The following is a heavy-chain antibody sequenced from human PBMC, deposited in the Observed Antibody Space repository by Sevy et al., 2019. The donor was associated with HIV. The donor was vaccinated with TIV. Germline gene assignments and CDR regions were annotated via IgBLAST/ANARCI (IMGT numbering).Heavy chain of an antibody. CDR2: ISASGTT. V-gene: IGHV4-61*02. CDR3: VKEHFDWLLPSYYFAL. CDR1: GGSISTVDYY. Sequence: SETLSLTCTMSGGSISTVDYYSSWIRQPAGKGLEWIGRISASGTTTYNPSLESRVTMSVDTSKNQFSLKLTSVTAADTAMYYCVKEHFDWLLPSYYFALWGRGTLVTVSS. D-gene: IGHD3-9*01. J-gene: IGHJ2*01.